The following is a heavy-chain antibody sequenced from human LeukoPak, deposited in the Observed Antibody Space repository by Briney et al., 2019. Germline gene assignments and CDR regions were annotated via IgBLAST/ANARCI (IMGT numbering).Heavy chain of an antibody. V-gene: IGHV4-39*07. CDR2: IYYSGST. CDR3: ARAGYGDCFDY. CDR1: GGSISSSSYY. D-gene: IGHD4-17*01. Sequence: SETLSLTCTVSGGSISSSSYYWGWIRQPPGKGLEWIGSIYYSGSTYYNPSLKSRVTISVDTSKNRFSLKLSSVTAADTAVYYCARAGYGDCFDYWAREPWSPSPQ. J-gene: IGHJ4*02.